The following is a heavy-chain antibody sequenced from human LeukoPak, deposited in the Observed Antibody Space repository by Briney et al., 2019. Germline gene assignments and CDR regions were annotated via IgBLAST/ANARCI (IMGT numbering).Heavy chain of an antibody. CDR3: ARGRYGDYLFDY. V-gene: IGHV3-23*01. CDR2: ISGSGGST. Sequence: PGGSLRLSCAASGFTFSSYAMSWVRQAPGKGLEWVSAISGSGGSTYYADSVKGRFTISRDNAKNSLFLQMNSLGDEDTAVYYCARGRYGDYLFDYWGQGTLVTVSS. D-gene: IGHD4-17*01. CDR1: GFTFSSYA. J-gene: IGHJ4*02.